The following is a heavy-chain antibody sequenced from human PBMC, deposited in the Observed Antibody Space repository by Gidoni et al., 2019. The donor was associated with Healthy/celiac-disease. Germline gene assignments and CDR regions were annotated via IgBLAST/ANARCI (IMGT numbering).Heavy chain of an antibody. Sequence: EVQLLESGGGLVQPGGSLRLSCAASGFTFSNYSMSWVRQAPGKGLEWVSAIGGRGGSTYYADSVKGLFTISRDNSKNTMYLQMNSLGAEDTAVYYCAKLGEWLRLMGGGVDYWGQGTLVTVSS. CDR3: AKLGEWLRLMGGGVDY. V-gene: IGHV3-23*01. D-gene: IGHD5-12*01. CDR2: IGGRGGST. CDR1: GFTFSNYS. J-gene: IGHJ4*02.